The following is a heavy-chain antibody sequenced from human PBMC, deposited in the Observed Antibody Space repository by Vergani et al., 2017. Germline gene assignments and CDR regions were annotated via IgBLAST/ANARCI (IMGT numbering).Heavy chain of an antibody. J-gene: IGHJ3*02. CDR3: ARRSRGDIVVVPAATDAFDI. V-gene: IGHV4-39*01. CDR2: IYYSGST. D-gene: IGHD2-2*01. Sequence: LQLQESGPGLVKPSETLSLTCPVSGGSISSSSYYWGWIRQPPGKGLEWIGSIYYSGSTYYNPSLKSRVTISVDPSKNQFSLKLGSVTAADPAVYYCARRSRGDIVVVPAATDAFDIWGQGTMVTVSS. CDR1: GGSISSSSYY.